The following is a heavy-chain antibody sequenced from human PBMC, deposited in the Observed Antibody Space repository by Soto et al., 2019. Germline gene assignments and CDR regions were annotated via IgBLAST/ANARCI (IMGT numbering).Heavy chain of an antibody. V-gene: IGHV3-23*01. CDR3: AKARAQYYDFWSGYPVDY. CDR1: GFTFRSYA. D-gene: IGHD3-3*01. CDR2: ISGSVGST. Sequence: GGSLRLSCGALGFTFRSYAISCVSQAPGKGLYLFSSISGSVGSTYYADSVKGRFTISRYNSKNTLYLQMNSLRAEDTALYYCAKARAQYYDFWSGYPVDYWGQGTLVTVSS. J-gene: IGHJ4*02.